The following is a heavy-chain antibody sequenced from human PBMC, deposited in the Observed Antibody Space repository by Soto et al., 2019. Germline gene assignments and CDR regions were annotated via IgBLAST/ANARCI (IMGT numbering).Heavy chain of an antibody. Sequence: GGSLRLSCAASGFTFSSYAMSWVRQAPGKGLEWVSAISGSGGSTYYADSVKGRFTISRDNSKNTLYLQMNSLRAEDTAVYDCAKDKLGYCSGGSCSHYYYYMDVWGKGTTVTVSS. D-gene: IGHD2-15*01. CDR1: GFTFSSYA. CDR2: ISGSGGST. CDR3: AKDKLGYCSGGSCSHYYYYMDV. V-gene: IGHV3-23*01. J-gene: IGHJ6*03.